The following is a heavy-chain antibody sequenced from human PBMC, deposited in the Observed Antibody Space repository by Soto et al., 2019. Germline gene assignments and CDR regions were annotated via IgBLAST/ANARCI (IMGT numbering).Heavy chain of an antibody. V-gene: IGHV3-23*01. CDR3: ARGGSSWSYFDF. CDR1: GFTFSSYA. Sequence: EVQLLESGGGLVQPGGSLRLSCAASGFTFSSYAMSWVRQAPGKGLEWVSIISGSGGGTYYADSVKGRFTISRDNSKNTLYLPVNSLRAEDTGVYDCARGGSSWSYFDFWGQGTLVTVSS. J-gene: IGHJ4*02. CDR2: ISGSGGGT. D-gene: IGHD6-13*01.